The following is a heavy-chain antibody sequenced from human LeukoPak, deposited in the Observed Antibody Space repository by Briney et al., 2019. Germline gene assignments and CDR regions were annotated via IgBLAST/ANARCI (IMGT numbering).Heavy chain of an antibody. J-gene: IGHJ4*02. CDR2: ISGSGGST. CDR1: GFTFSSYA. V-gene: IGHV3-23*01. CDR3: AKARGYDSSGLDY. D-gene: IGHD3-22*01. Sequence: PGGSLRLSCAASGFTFSSYAMSWVRQAPGKGLEWVSAISGSGGSTYYADSVKGRFTISRDNSKNTLYLQMNGLRAEDTAVYYCAKARGYDSSGLDYWGQGTLVTVSS.